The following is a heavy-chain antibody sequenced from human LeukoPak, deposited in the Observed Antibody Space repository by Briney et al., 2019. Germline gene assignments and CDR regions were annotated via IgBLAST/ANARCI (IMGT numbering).Heavy chain of an antibody. V-gene: IGHV4-61*08. CDR2: IYYSGST. Sequence: PSETLSLTCTVSGGSISSGGYYWSWIRQSPGKGLEWIGYIYYSGSTNYNPSLKSRVTISVDTSKNQFSLKLSSVTAADTAVYYCARWGEKTTVTTSFWYFDLWGRGTLVTVSS. J-gene: IGHJ2*01. CDR3: ARWGEKTTVTTSFWYFDL. D-gene: IGHD4-17*01. CDR1: GGSISSGGYY.